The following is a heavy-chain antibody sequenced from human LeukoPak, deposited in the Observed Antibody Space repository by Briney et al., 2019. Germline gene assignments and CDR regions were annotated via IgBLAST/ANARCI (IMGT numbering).Heavy chain of an antibody. V-gene: IGHV3-48*03. CDR1: GFTFSSYE. CDR3: ARDSAGSGSYVGYFEY. Sequence: PGGSLRLSCAASGFTFSSYEMNWVRQAPGKGLEWVSYISSSGSTIYYADSVKGRFTISRDNAKNSLYLQMNSLRAEDTAVYYCARDSAGSGSYVGYFEYRGQGTLVTVSS. CDR2: ISSSGSTI. D-gene: IGHD3-10*01. J-gene: IGHJ4*02.